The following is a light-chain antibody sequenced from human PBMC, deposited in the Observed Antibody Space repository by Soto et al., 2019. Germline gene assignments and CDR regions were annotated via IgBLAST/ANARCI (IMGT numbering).Light chain of an antibody. CDR1: SSDVGGYNY. Sequence: QSVPTQPPSASGSPGQSVTFSCTGTSSDVGGYNYVSWYQQYPGKAPKLMIYEVYKRHSGVPDRFSGSKSGNTASLTVSGLQPEDEADYYCCAYAGSSTWVFGGGTKLTVL. CDR3: CAYAGSSTWV. J-gene: IGLJ2*01. V-gene: IGLV2-8*01. CDR2: EVY.